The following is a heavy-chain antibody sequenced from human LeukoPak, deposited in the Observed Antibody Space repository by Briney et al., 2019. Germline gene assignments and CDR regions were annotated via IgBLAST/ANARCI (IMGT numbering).Heavy chain of an antibody. CDR3: ARLGDSYATDY. CDR1: GGSISSSSYY. CDR2: IYYSGST. Sequence: SETLSLTCTVSGGSISSSSYYWGWIRQPPGKGLEWIGSIYYSGSTYYNPSLKSRVTISVDTSKNQFSLKLSSVTAADTAVYYCARLGDSYATDYWGQGTLVTVSS. V-gene: IGHV4-39*01. D-gene: IGHD5-18*01. J-gene: IGHJ4*02.